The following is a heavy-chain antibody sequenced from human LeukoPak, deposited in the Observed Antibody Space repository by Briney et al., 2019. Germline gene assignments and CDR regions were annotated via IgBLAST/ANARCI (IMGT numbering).Heavy chain of an antibody. CDR1: GLTFRTYW. CDR2: ISGSGGST. Sequence: GSLRLSCAVSGLTFRTYWMTWVRQAPGKGLEWVSAISGSGGSTYYADSVKGRFTISRDNAKNSLYLQMNSLRAEDTAVYYCARRYNWNYVFDYWGQGTLVTVSS. CDR3: ARRYNWNYVFDY. D-gene: IGHD1-7*01. V-gene: IGHV3-23*01. J-gene: IGHJ4*02.